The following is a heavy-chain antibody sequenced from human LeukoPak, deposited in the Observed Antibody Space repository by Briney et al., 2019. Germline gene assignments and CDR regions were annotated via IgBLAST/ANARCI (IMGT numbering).Heavy chain of an antibody. CDR2: INHSRST. V-gene: IGHV4-34*01. CDR1: GGSFSPYY. CDR3: ARYSGTQFGP. J-gene: IGHJ5*02. D-gene: IGHD1-26*01. Sequence: SETLSLTCAVYGGSFSPYYWSWIRQSPDKGLEWIGEINHSRSTNYNPSLKSRVTISVDTSKNQFSLQVNSVTPEDTAVYYCARYSGTQFGPWGQGTLVTVSS.